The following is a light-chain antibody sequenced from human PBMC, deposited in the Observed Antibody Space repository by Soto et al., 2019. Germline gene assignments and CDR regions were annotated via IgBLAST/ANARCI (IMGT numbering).Light chain of an antibody. Sequence: DIQMTQSPSTLSASVGDRVTITCRASQSINNWLTWYQQNPGKAPKLLISKASTLESGVPSRFSGSRSGTEFTLTISSLQPDDFATYYCQQYNSYIFTFGPGTKVDIK. CDR3: QQYNSYIFT. J-gene: IGKJ3*01. CDR2: KAS. V-gene: IGKV1-5*03. CDR1: QSINNW.